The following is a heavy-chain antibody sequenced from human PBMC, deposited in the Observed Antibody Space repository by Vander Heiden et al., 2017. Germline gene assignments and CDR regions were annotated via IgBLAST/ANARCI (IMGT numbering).Heavy chain of an antibody. J-gene: IGHJ5*02. V-gene: IGHV3-21*01. Sequence: EVQLVESGGGLVKPGGSLRLSCASSGLPFSSYSMNWVRQAPGKGLEWVSSISSSSSYIYYADSVKGRFTISRDNAKNSLYLQMNSLRAEDTAVYYCARVYSYWFDPWGQGTLVTVSS. D-gene: IGHD5-18*01. CDR2: ISSSSSYI. CDR1: GLPFSSYS. CDR3: ARVYSYWFDP.